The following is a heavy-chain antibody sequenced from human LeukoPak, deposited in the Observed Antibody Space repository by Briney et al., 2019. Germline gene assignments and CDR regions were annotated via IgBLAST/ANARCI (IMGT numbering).Heavy chain of an antibody. CDR3: AKGAGAEAFHI. D-gene: IGHD1-26*01. Sequence: GGSLRLSCAASGFTFSSYAMSWVRQAPGKGLEWVSGISNSGGGTYYAGSVKGRFTISRDNSESTLYLQMNSLRADDAAVYYCAKGAGAEAFHIWGQGTMVTVSS. CDR2: ISNSGGGT. J-gene: IGHJ3*02. V-gene: IGHV3-23*01. CDR1: GFTFSSYA.